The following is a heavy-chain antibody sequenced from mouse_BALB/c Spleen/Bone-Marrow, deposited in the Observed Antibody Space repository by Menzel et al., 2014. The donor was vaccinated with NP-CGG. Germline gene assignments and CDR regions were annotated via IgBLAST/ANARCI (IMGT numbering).Heavy chain of an antibody. Sequence: QVQLQQSGAELVKPGAPVKLSCKASGYTFTSYRMNWVKQRPGRGLEWIGRIDPSDSETHYNQKFKDKATLTVDKSSSTAYIQLSSLTSEDSAVYYCARDGVITSYYAMDYWGQGTSVTVSS. CDR3: ARDGVITSYYAMDY. CDR2: IDPSDSET. V-gene: IGHV1-69*02. D-gene: IGHD2-4*01. J-gene: IGHJ4*01. CDR1: GYTFTSYR.